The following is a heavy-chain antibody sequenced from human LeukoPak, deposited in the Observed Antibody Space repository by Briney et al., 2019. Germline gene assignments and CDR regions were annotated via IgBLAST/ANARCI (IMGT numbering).Heavy chain of an antibody. CDR3: ATDRKAGSWDPRFDY. J-gene: IGHJ4*02. D-gene: IGHD1-14*01. Sequence: GRSLRLSCAASGFTFKTYAMHWVRQAPGKGLEWVAMMSHDESRMEYADSVKGRFSISRDNAQMSLYLQMNSLRVDDTAVYYCATDRKAGSWDPRFDYGGQGTLVTVSS. V-gene: IGHV3-30*03. CDR1: GFTFKTYA. CDR2: MSHDESRM.